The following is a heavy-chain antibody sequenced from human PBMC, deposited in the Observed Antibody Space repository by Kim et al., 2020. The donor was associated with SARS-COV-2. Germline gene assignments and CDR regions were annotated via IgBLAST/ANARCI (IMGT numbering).Heavy chain of an antibody. V-gene: IGHV3-30*18. CDR3: AKARGAGGGAFDI. CDR1: GFTFSTYA. CDR2: ISDDGNNK. D-gene: IGHD2-15*01. J-gene: IGHJ3*02. Sequence: GGSLRLSCAASGFTFSTYAMHWVRQAPGKGLEWVSIISDDGNNKYYADSVKGRFTISRDNSKNTLYLQMNSLRADDRAVYYCAKARGAGGGAFDIWGQGTMVTVSS.